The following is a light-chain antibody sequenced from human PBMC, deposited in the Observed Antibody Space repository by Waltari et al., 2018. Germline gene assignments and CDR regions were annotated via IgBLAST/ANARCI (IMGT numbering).Light chain of an antibody. Sequence: DIQMTQSPSCLSASLGDNVIVTCRASQTIDGYVNWYQQTSGKAPKLLIYAASRLHSGVPPRFSGSGSGTEFTLTITGLQPEDFATYICQQLSTYPRTIGGGTKVEIK. CDR3: QQLSTYPRT. CDR1: QTIDGY. CDR2: AAS. J-gene: IGKJ4*01. V-gene: IGKV1-39*01.